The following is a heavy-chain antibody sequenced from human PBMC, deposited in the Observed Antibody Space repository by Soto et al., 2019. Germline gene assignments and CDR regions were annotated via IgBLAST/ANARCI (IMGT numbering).Heavy chain of an antibody. CDR3: ARYGRPDITIFGVAAYKFDK. V-gene: IGHV4-39*01. D-gene: IGHD3-3*01. J-gene: IGHJ4*02. Sequence: SETLSLTCNVSGGSTRSSVYYWGWIRQPPGKGLEWIGGMSYSGTSYYNPSLRSRVSISVDTSKNQFSLKMTSVTAADTAVYYCARYGRPDITIFGVAAYKFDKWGQGVLVTVSS. CDR2: MSYSGTS. CDR1: GGSTRSSVYY.